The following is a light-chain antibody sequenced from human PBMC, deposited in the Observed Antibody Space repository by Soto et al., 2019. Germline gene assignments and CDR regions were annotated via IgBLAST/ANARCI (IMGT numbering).Light chain of an antibody. Sequence: EIVLTQSPGALSLSPGERATLSCRASQSVSRRCLAWYQQKGGQAPRLLIYGASSRATGIPDRFSGSGSGTDFTLTINRLEPEDFAVYYCQQYGSSPRTFGQGTKVEIK. CDR2: GAS. CDR3: QQYGSSPRT. V-gene: IGKV3-20*01. CDR1: QSVSRRC. J-gene: IGKJ1*01.